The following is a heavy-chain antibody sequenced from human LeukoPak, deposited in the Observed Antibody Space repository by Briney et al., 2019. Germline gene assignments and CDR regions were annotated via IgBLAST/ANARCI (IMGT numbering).Heavy chain of an antibody. Sequence: SETLSLTCTVSGGSISSGDYYWSWIRQPPGKGLEWIGYIHYSGSTYYNPSLKGRVTISVDTSKNQFSLKLSSVTAADTAVYYCASQTNVLLWFGESKYYFDYWGQGTLVTVSS. V-gene: IGHV4-30-4*01. CDR2: IHYSGST. CDR1: GGSISSGDYY. CDR3: ASQTNVLLWFGESKYYFDY. D-gene: IGHD3-10*01. J-gene: IGHJ4*02.